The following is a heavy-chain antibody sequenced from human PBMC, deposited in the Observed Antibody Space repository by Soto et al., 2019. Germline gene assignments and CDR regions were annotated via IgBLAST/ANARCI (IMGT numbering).Heavy chain of an antibody. Sequence: GGSLRLSCAASGFTFSSYAMSWVRQAPGKGLEWVSAISGSGGSTYYADSVKGRFTISRDNSKNTLYLQMNSLRAEDTAVYYCAKAPVPGFWSGYFDYWGQGTLVTVSS. D-gene: IGHD3-3*01. CDR1: GFTFSSYA. CDR2: ISGSGGST. V-gene: IGHV3-23*01. J-gene: IGHJ4*02. CDR3: AKAPVPGFWSGYFDY.